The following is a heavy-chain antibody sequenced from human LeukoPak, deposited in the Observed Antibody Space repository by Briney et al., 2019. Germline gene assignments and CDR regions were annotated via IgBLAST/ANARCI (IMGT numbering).Heavy chain of an antibody. Sequence: ASVTVSCKTFGYTFTSYGLSWVRQAPGQGLEWMGCIITYNGNTYYSQKLQGRVTMTTDTSTSTAYMELRSLRSDDTAVYYCAKTTVTSEEYFYYYMDVWGKGTTVTVSS. D-gene: IGHD4-17*01. CDR2: IITYNGNT. J-gene: IGHJ6*03. CDR3: AKTTVTSEEYFYYYMDV. V-gene: IGHV1-18*01. CDR1: GYTFTSYG.